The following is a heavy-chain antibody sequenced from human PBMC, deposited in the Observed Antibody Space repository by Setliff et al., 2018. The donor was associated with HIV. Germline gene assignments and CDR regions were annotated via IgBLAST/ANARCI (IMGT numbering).Heavy chain of an antibody. CDR2: IRSKSYGGTT. D-gene: IGHD6-13*01. J-gene: IGHJ4*02. Sequence: QPGGSLRLSCSGSGFNFGDYALSWVRQAPGKGLEWVGFIRSKSYGGTTEYAASGKGRFIISRDDSESIAYLQMNSLKTEDTAVYYCTRDHWRGARQQLGRGDFDFWGQGTLVTVSS. CDR1: GFNFGDYA. CDR3: TRDHWRGARQQLGRGDFDF. V-gene: IGHV3-49*04.